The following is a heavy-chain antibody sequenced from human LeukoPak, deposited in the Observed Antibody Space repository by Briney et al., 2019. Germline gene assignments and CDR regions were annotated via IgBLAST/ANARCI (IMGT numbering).Heavy chain of an antibody. J-gene: IGHJ6*03. Sequence: GGSLRLSCAASGFTFSSYWMSWVRQAPGKGLEWVANIKQDGSEKYYVDSVEGRFTISRDNAKNSLYLQMNSLRAEDTAVYYCARENDYYYMDVWGKGTTVTVSS. D-gene: IGHD1-1*01. V-gene: IGHV3-7*01. CDR3: ARENDYYYMDV. CDR2: IKQDGSEK. CDR1: GFTFSSYW.